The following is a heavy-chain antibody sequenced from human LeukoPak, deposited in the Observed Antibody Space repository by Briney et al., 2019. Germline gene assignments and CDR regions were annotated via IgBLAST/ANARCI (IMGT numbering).Heavy chain of an antibody. V-gene: IGHV1-46*01. J-gene: IGHJ4*02. Sequence: AASVKVSCKVSGYNLIALSIHWVRQAPGKGLEWMGIINPSGGSTSYAQKFQGRVTMTRDMSTSTVYMELSSLRSEDTAVYYCARGAAGTVFLYWGQGTLVTVSS. CDR2: INPSGGST. D-gene: IGHD6-13*01. CDR1: GYNLIALS. CDR3: ARGAAGTVFLY.